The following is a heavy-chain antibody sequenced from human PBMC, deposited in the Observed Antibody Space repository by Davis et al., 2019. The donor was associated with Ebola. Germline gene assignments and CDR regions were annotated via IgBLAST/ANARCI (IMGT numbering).Heavy chain of an antibody. CDR1: AYTSTSYG. Sequence: ASVKVSCKASAYTSTSYGISWVRQAPGQGLEWMGRINPNSGGTNYAQKFQGRVTMTRDTSISTAYMELSRLRSDDTAVYYCARGPYCSSTSCYYHWGYWGQGTLVTVSS. CDR3: ARGPYCSSTSCYYHWGY. D-gene: IGHD2-2*01. J-gene: IGHJ4*02. CDR2: INPNSGGT. V-gene: IGHV1-2*06.